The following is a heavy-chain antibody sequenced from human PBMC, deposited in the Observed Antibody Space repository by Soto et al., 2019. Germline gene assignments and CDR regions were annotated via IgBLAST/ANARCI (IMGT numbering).Heavy chain of an antibody. J-gene: IGHJ6*02. CDR1: GFTLSNYA. D-gene: IGHD3-10*01. Sequence: EVQLLESGGGLVQPGGSLRLSCAAPGFTLSNYAINWVRQAPGKGLEWVSGITLNGDNTYHADSVKGRFTVSRDNSKNSLYLEMTSLRVEDTAVYSCPRELYYYSYGMDVWGPGITVIVSS. V-gene: IGHV3-23*01. CDR2: ITLNGDNT. CDR3: PRELYYYSYGMDV.